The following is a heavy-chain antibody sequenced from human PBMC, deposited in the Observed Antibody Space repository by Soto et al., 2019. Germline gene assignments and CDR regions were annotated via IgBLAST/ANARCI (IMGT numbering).Heavy chain of an antibody. D-gene: IGHD1-7*01. CDR2: ISAYNGKT. CDR3: ARGGWNYGPGPVDL. J-gene: IGHJ3*01. CDR1: GYTFTNYG. V-gene: IGHV1-18*04. Sequence: QVQLVQSGTEVKTPGASVKVSCHASGYTFTNYGINWVRQAPGQGLEWMAWISAYNGKTHYAPFVQDRVNMTTDTSTRTAYMELTSLRSDDTAVYYCARGGWNYGPGPVDLWGQGTMVTVSS.